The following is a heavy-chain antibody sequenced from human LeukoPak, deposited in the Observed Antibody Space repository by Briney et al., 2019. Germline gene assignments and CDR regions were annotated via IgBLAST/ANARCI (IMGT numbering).Heavy chain of an antibody. J-gene: IGHJ4*02. CDR1: GYTFTSYA. CDR3: ARGLRGYSGYDQYY. V-gene: IGHV1-18*01. Sequence: ASLKVSCKASGYTFTSYAMNWVRQAPGQGLEWMGWISAYNGNTNYAQKLQGRVTMTTDTSTSTAYMELRSLRSDDTAVYYCARGLRGYSGYDQYYWGQGTLVTVSS. D-gene: IGHD5-12*01. CDR2: ISAYNGNT.